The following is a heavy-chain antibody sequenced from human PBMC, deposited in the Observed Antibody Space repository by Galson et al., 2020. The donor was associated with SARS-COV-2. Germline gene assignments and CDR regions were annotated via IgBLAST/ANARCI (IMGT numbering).Heavy chain of an antibody. D-gene: IGHD4-17*01. V-gene: IGHV3-33*01. J-gene: IGHJ4*02. CDR2: IWYDGSNK. CDR1: GFTFSSYG. Sequence: GGSLRLSCAASGFTFSSYGMHWVRQAPGKGLEWVAVIWYDGSNKYYADSVKGRFTISRDNSKNTLYLQMNSLRAEDTAVYYCARDASTDYGDLYFDYWGQGTLVTVSS. CDR3: ARDASTDYGDLYFDY.